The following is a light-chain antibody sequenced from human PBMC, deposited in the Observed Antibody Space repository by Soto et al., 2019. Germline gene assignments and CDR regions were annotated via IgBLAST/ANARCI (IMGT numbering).Light chain of an antibody. V-gene: IGKV3-20*01. Sequence: EIVLTQSPATLSAFPGDRVTLSCRASQALNTRLAWYQHKPGQAPRLLIYGASSRATGIPDRFSGSGSGTDFTLTISRLETEEFAVYYCQQYGSSHTWTFGQGTKVDIK. J-gene: IGKJ1*01. CDR2: GAS. CDR3: QQYGSSHTWT. CDR1: QALNTR.